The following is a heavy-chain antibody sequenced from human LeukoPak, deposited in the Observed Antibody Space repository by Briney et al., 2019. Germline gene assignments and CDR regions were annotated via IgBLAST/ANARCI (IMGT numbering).Heavy chain of an antibody. J-gene: IGHJ6*03. CDR2: ISSSSYV. D-gene: IGHD5-18*01. Sequence: GGSLGLSCAASGFTFSSYSMNWVRQAPGKGLEWVSSISSSSYVYYADSVTGRFTISRDNAKNSLYLPMNSLRAEDTAVYYCARVIAEDTAMVLLYYYYYIDVWGKGTTVTVSS. CDR3: ARVIAEDTAMVLLYYYYYIDV. CDR1: GFTFSSYS. V-gene: IGHV3-21*01.